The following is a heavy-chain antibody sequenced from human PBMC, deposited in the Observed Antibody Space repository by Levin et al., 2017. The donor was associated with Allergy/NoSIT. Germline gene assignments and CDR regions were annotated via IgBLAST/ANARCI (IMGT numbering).Heavy chain of an antibody. Sequence: KPGGSLRLSCAASGFSFSDYSMNWVRQAPGKGLEWVSSISSSSNYINYADSVKGRFTISRDNAKNSLYLQMNSLRAEDTAVYYCARETGTSCYGKDSRPCYFDYWGQGTLVTVSS. CDR3: ARETGTSCYGKDSRPCYFDY. J-gene: IGHJ4*02. CDR2: ISSSSNYI. V-gene: IGHV3-21*01. D-gene: IGHD2-2*01. CDR1: GFSFSDYS.